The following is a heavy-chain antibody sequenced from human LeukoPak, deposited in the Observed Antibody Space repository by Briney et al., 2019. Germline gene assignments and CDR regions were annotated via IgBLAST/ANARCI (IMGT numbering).Heavy chain of an antibody. V-gene: IGHV3-21*01. CDR2: ISSNSSYM. J-gene: IGHJ6*03. CDR3: ASCSAYVSGNYYNSPMDI. D-gene: IGHD3-10*01. CDR1: GFIFSSYN. Sequence: GGPLRLSCAASGFIFSSYNVNSVRQAPGKGLEWVSSISSNSSYMYYADAVKGRFIISRDNAYNLLSMEMHSMRADDMTVQYCASCSAYVSGNYYNSPMDIWGKGTTVTVSS.